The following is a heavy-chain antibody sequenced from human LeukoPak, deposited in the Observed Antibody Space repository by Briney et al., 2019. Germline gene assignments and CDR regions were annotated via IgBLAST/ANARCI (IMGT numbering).Heavy chain of an antibody. J-gene: IGHJ5*02. CDR3: ARDTDLQSYSSSWPRRNWFDP. CDR1: GGSISSYY. Sequence: KPSETLSLTCTVSGGSISSYYWSWIRQPAGKGLEWIGRIYTSGSTNYNPSLKSRVTMSVDTSKNQFSLQLNSVTPEDTAVYYCARDTDLQSYSSSWPRRNWFDPRGQGTLVTVSS. CDR2: IYTSGST. D-gene: IGHD6-13*01. V-gene: IGHV4-4*07.